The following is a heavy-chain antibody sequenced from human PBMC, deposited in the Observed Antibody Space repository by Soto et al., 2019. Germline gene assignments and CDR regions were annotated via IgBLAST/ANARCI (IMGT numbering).Heavy chain of an antibody. D-gene: IGHD5-12*01. CDR1: GGTFSSYA. CDR2: MNPQSGNT. V-gene: IGHV1-8*02. J-gene: IGHJ4*02. Sequence: QVQLVQSGAEVKKPGSSVKVSCKASGGTFSSYAISWVRQAPGQGLEWMGGMNPQSGNTGYAQKFQGRVTLTRDTSTNTAYMELSRLTSEDTAVYYCAREVAAKDWGQGTLVTVSS. CDR3: AREVAAKD.